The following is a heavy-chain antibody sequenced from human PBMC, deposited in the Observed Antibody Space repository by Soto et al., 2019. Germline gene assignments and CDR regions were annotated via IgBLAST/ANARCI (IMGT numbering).Heavy chain of an antibody. CDR1: GGSFSSYH. CDR2: IHYSGST. CDR3: ARGLMIGGVIVLGWFDP. V-gene: IGHV4-59*01. D-gene: IGHD3-10*01. J-gene: IGHJ5*02. Sequence: QVQLQESGPGLVKPSGTLSLTCTVSGGSFSSYHWSWIRLSPGKGLEWIGYIHYSGSTNYNPSLKSRVTISIDTSKHQCSLRLSSVTAADTAVYYCARGLMIGGVIVLGWFDPWGQGTLVTVSS.